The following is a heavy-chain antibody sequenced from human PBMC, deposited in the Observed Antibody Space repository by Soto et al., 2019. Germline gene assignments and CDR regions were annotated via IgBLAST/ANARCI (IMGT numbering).Heavy chain of an antibody. CDR3: VKYVDTAMVTAFDI. J-gene: IGHJ3*02. CDR1: GYSISSGYY. Sequence: SETLSLTCTVSGYSISSGYYWGWIRQPPGKGLEWIGSIYHSGSTYYNPSLKSRVTISVDTSKNQFSLKLSSVTAADTAVYYCVKYVDTAMVTAFDIWGQGTMVTVSS. V-gene: IGHV4-38-2*02. D-gene: IGHD5-18*01. CDR2: IYHSGST.